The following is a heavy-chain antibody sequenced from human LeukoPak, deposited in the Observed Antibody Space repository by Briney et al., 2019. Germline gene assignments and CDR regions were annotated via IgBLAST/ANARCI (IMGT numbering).Heavy chain of an antibody. D-gene: IGHD3-9*01. CDR3: ARVTGYMIEDYFDY. Sequence: SETLSLTCAVYGGSFSGYYWSWIRQPPGKGLEWIGEINHSGSTNYNPSLKSRVAISVDTSKNQFSLKLRSVTAADTAVYYCARVTGYMIEDYFDYWGQGILVTVSS. CDR1: GGSFSGYY. V-gene: IGHV4-34*01. CDR2: INHSGST. J-gene: IGHJ4*02.